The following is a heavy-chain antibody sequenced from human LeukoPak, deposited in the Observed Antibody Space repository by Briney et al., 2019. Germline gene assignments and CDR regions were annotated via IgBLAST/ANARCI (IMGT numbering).Heavy chain of an antibody. CDR2: IYYSGST. V-gene: IGHV4-59*08. D-gene: IGHD5-18*01. CDR1: GGSISSYY. J-gene: IGHJ4*02. CDR3: ARGPVGYSYGYEL. Sequence: SETLSLTCTVSGGSISSYYWSWIRQPPGKGLEWIGYIYYSGSTNYNPSLRSRVTISVDTSKNQFSLKLSSVTAADTAVYYCARGPVGYSYGYELWGQGTLVTVSS.